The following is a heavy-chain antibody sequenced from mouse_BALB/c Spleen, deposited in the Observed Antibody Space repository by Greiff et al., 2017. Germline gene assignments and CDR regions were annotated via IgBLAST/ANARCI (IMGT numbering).Heavy chain of an antibody. CDR1: GFTFSSYG. Sequence: DVMLVESGGGLVQPGGSLKLSCAASGFTFSSYGMSWVRQTPDKRLELVATINSNGGSTYYPDSVKGRFTISRDNAKNTLYLQMSSLKSEDTAMYYCARDGGPYYFDYWGQGTTLTVSS. V-gene: IGHV5-6-3*01. CDR3: ARDGGPYYFDY. J-gene: IGHJ2*01. CDR2: INSNGGST.